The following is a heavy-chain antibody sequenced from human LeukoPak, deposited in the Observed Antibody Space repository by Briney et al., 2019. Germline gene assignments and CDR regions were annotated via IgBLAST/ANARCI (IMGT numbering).Heavy chain of an antibody. CDR3: AKAAFSRTSYFDY. Sequence: VGSLRLSCAASGFTFSTYTMSWVRQAPGKGLEWVSAISGSGGNTYYADSVKGRFTISRDNSKNTLYPQMDSLRADDTAVYYCAKAAFSRTSYFDYWGQGTLVTASS. CDR2: ISGSGGNT. J-gene: IGHJ4*02. V-gene: IGHV3-23*01. CDR1: GFTFSTYT. D-gene: IGHD3-3*02.